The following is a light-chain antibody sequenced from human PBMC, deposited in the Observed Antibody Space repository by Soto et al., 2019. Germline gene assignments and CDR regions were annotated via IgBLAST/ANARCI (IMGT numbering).Light chain of an antibody. CDR2: DVS. J-gene: IGLJ1*01. V-gene: IGLV2-11*01. CDR1: SSDVGGYNY. CDR3: CSYAGNYYV. Sequence: QSALTQPRSESRSPGQSVTISCTGTSSDVGGYNYVSWYQQHPGKAPKLMIYDVSKRPSGVPDRFSGSKSGNTASLTISGLQAEDQADYYCCSYAGNYYVFGTGTKLTFL.